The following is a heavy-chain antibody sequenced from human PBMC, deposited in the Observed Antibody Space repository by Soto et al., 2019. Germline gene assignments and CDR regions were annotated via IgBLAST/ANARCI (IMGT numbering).Heavy chain of an antibody. Sequence: GGSLRLSCAASGFTFSSYVMTWVRQAPRKGLEWVSAISDSGGSTYYADSVKGRFTISRDNSKNTLYLQMNSLRPEDTGVYFCARVTPGNNLYYLSGLDVWGQGTSVTVYS. D-gene: IGHD3-22*01. CDR3: ARVTPGNNLYYLSGLDV. CDR2: ISDSGGST. CDR1: GFTFSSYV. V-gene: IGHV3-23*01. J-gene: IGHJ6*02.